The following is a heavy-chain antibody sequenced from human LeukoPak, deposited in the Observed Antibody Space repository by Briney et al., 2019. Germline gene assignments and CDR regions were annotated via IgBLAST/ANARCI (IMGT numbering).Heavy chain of an antibody. Sequence: KASETLSLTCTVSGGSISNSYYYWGWTRQPPGEALEWIGSIYYSGYTYYNPSLKSRVTMSVDTSKNQFSLKLSSVTAVDTAVYYCARTYSGYDSYYYYGMDVWGQGITVTVSS. D-gene: IGHD5-12*01. CDR1: GGSISNSYYY. CDR2: IYYSGYT. J-gene: IGHJ6*02. V-gene: IGHV4-39*07. CDR3: ARTYSGYDSYYYYGMDV.